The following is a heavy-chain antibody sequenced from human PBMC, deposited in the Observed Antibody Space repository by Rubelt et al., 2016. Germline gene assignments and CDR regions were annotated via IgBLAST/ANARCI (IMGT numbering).Heavy chain of an antibody. Sequence: EYGGGLVQPGGSLRLSCAASGFTFSSYAMSWVRQAPGKGLECVGRIKSKTDGGTSDYAAPVKGRFTISREDSQDTLYLQINSLRTEDTAVYYCATIKGGTQTYWGQGTLVTVSS. V-gene: IGHV3-15*01. CDR1: GFTFSSYA. CDR3: ATIKGGTQTY. J-gene: IGHJ4*02. D-gene: IGHD1-26*01. CDR2: IKSKTDGGTS.